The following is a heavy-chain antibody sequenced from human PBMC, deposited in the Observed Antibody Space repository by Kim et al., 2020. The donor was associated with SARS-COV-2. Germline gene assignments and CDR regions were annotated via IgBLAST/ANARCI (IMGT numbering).Heavy chain of an antibody. J-gene: IGHJ4*02. Sequence: SVKVSCKASGGTFSSYAISWVRQAPGQGLEWMGGIIPIFGTANYAQKFQGRVTITADESTSTAYMELSSLRSEDTAVYYCARDSSGYSSGWYGWVGFDYWGQGTLVTVSS. CDR2: IIPIFGTA. CDR1: GGTFSSYA. V-gene: IGHV1-69*13. CDR3: ARDSSGYSSGWYGWVGFDY. D-gene: IGHD6-19*01.